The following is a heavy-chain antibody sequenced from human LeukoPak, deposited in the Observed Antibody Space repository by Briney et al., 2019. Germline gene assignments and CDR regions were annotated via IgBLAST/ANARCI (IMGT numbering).Heavy chain of an antibody. Sequence: PSETLSLTCTVSGGSINNYDWSWIRQPPGKGLEYIGYIHYSGRTNYKPSRKSRVTISGDTSKSQFSLKLSSVTAADTAGYYCARGYSDYGIGVDYWGQGTVVTVSS. CDR3: ARGYSDYGIGVDY. J-gene: IGHJ4*02. D-gene: IGHD5-12*01. V-gene: IGHV4-59*08. CDR1: GGSINNYD. CDR2: IHYSGRT.